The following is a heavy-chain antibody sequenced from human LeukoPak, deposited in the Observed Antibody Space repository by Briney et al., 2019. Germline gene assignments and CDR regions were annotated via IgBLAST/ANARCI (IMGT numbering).Heavy chain of an antibody. Sequence: GRSLRLSCAASGFTFSSYGMHWVRQAPGKGLEWVAVIWYDGSNKYYADSVKGRFTISRDNSKNTLYLQTNSLRGEDTAVYYCAKGANSSPYYFDYWGQGTLVTVSS. CDR3: AKGANSSPYYFDY. D-gene: IGHD3-10*01. CDR2: IWYDGSNK. V-gene: IGHV3-33*06. CDR1: GFTFSSYG. J-gene: IGHJ4*02.